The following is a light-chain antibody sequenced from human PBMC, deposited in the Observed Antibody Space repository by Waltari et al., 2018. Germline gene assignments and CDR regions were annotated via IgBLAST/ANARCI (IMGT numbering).Light chain of an antibody. CDR3: SSYTTSGTFGVV. CDR2: DVS. J-gene: IGLJ3*02. Sequence: QSALTQPASVSGSPGQSITIPCAGGSRDIGAYNYVSCYQHHPGKAPKVLIYDVSNRPSGVSNRFSGSKSANTASLTISGLQADDEALYYCSSYTTSGTFGVVFGGGTKLTVL. V-gene: IGLV2-14*03. CDR1: SRDIGAYNY.